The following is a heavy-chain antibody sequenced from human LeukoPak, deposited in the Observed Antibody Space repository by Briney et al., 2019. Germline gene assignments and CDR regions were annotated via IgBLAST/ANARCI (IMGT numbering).Heavy chain of an antibody. Sequence: PSETLSLTCTVSGGSISSYYWSWIRQSPGKGLECIGYIHYTGSTNYNPSLKSRVTISVDTSKNQFSLKLSSVTAADTAVYYCARVTVRDGYNPYFDYWGQGTLVTVSS. J-gene: IGHJ4*02. V-gene: IGHV4-59*01. D-gene: IGHD5-24*01. CDR1: GGSISSYY. CDR2: IHYTGST. CDR3: ARVTVRDGYNPYFDY.